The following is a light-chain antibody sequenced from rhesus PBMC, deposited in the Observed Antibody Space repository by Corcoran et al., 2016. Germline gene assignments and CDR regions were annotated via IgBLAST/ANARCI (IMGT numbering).Light chain of an antibody. CDR2: KAS. CDR3: LQHDSSPWT. V-gene: IGKV1-74*01. J-gene: IGKJ1*01. CDR1: ENVNKY. Sequence: DIQMTQSPSSLSASVGDRVTITCRASENVNKYLNWYQQKPGKAPKLLNYKASTLQSGVPSRFSGSGSGTDYTFTISSLQPEDFATYFCLQHDSSPWTFGQGTKVEIK.